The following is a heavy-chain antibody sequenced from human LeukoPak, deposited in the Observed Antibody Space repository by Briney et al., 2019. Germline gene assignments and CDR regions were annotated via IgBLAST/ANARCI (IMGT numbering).Heavy chain of an antibody. CDR1: GGTFSSYA. CDR3: ARSPSIADPYFDY. CDR2: IIPIFGTA. J-gene: IGHJ4*02. D-gene: IGHD6-6*01. Sequence: GASVKVSCKASGGTFSSYAISWVRQAPGQGLEWMGGIIPIFGTANYAQKFQGRVTITADESTSTAYMELSRLRSEDTAVYYCARSPSIADPYFDYWGQGTLVTVSS. V-gene: IGHV1-69*13.